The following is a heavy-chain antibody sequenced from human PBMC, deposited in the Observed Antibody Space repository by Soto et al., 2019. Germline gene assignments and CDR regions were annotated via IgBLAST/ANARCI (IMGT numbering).Heavy chain of an antibody. CDR3: ARWLGYGPHFDY. CDR1: GGSISSGDYY. D-gene: IGHD5-12*01. J-gene: IGHJ4*02. CDR2: IYYSGST. Sequence: QVQLQESGPGLVKPSQTLSLTCTVYGGSISSGDYYWSWIRQPPGKGLEWIGYIYYSGSTYYNQSLKSQVTIPVDTSKNESSLKLSSVPAADPAVYYCARWLGYGPHFDYWGQGTLVTVSS. V-gene: IGHV4-30-4*01.